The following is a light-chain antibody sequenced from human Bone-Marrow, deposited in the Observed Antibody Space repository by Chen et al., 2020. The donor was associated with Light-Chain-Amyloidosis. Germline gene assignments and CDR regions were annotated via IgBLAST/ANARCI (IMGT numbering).Light chain of an antibody. V-gene: IGLV6-57*01. J-gene: IGLJ3*02. CDR3: QSYQGSSQGV. CDR1: SGSIATNY. CDR2: EDD. Sequence: NFMLTQPHSVSESPGKTVIISCTRSSGSIATNYVQWYQQRPGSSPTTVIYEDDQRPSGVPDRFSGSIGRSSNSASLTNSGLKTEDEADYYCQSYQGSSQGVFGGGTKLTVL.